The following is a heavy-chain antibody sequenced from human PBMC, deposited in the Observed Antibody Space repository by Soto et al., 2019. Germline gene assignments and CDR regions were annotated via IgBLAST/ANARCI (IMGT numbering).Heavy chain of an antibody. Sequence: ASVKVSCKVSGYTLTELSMHWVRQAPGKGLEWMGGFDPEDGETIYAQKFQGRVTMTEDTSTDTAYMELSSLRSEDTAVYYCATVLGHCSGGSCYSDWGQGTLVTVSS. CDR1: GYTLTELS. V-gene: IGHV1-24*01. CDR2: FDPEDGET. J-gene: IGHJ4*02. D-gene: IGHD2-15*01. CDR3: ATVLGHCSGGSCYSD.